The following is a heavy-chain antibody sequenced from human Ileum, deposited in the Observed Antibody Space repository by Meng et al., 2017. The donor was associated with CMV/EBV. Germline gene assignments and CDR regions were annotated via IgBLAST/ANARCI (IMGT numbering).Heavy chain of an antibody. Sequence: QGQLQESGPGLVKPSQTLSLTCTVSGDSISSGDYYWSWIRQPPGKGLEWIGYIYYSGSTYYNPSLKSRLTISLDTSKNQFSLKLSSVTAADTGVYYCARQTYGGNSREYYFDYWGQGTLVTVSS. CDR2: IYYSGST. CDR1: GDSISSGDYY. V-gene: IGHV4-30-4*08. J-gene: IGHJ4*02. D-gene: IGHD4-23*01. CDR3: ARQTYGGNSREYYFDY.